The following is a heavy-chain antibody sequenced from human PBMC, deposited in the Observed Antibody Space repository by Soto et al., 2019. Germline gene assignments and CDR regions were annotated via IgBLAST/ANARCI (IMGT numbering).Heavy chain of an antibody. V-gene: IGHV3-9*01. CDR3: AKDVYDSSGYYLFDY. D-gene: IGHD3-22*01. CDR2: ISWNSGSI. J-gene: IGHJ4*02. Sequence: GGSLRLSCAASGFTFDDYAMHWVRQAPGKGLEWVSGISWNSGSIGYADSVKGRFTISRDNAKNSLYLQMNSLRAEDTALYYCAKDVYDSSGYYLFDYWGQGTLFTVSS. CDR1: GFTFDDYA.